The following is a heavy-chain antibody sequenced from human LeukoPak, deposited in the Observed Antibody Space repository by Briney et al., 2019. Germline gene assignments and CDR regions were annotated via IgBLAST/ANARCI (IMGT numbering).Heavy chain of an antibody. CDR3: ASTRVELGIAVAGTRRTREFDY. J-gene: IGHJ4*02. CDR1: GGSYSGYY. V-gene: IGHV4-34*01. CDR2: SNHSGST. Sequence: SETLSLTCAVYGGSYSGYYWSWIRQPPGKGLEWIGESNHSGSTNYNPSLKSRVTISVDTSKNQFSLKLSSVTAADTAVYYCASTRVELGIAVAGTRRTREFDYWGQGTLVTVSS. D-gene: IGHD6-19*01.